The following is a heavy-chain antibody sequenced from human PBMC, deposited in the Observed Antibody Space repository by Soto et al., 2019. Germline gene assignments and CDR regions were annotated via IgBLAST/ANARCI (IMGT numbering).Heavy chain of an antibody. Sequence: ASVKVSFKASGYTFTSYGISWVRQAPGQGLEWMGWISAYNGNTNYAQKLQGRVTMTTDTSTSTAYMELRSLRSDDTAVYYCARDLIPYSSSADFDYWGQGTLVTVSS. CDR1: GYTFTSYG. V-gene: IGHV1-18*01. CDR2: ISAYNGNT. CDR3: ARDLIPYSSSADFDY. J-gene: IGHJ4*02. D-gene: IGHD6-6*01.